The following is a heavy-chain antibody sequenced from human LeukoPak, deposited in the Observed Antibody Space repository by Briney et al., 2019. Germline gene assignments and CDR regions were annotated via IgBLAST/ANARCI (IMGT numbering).Heavy chain of an antibody. CDR2: FDPEDGEP. D-gene: IGHD4-17*01. CDR1: GYSLTDLS. V-gene: IGHV1-24*01. Sequence: ASVKVSCKVSGYSLTDLSLHWVRQAPGKGLEWMGGFDPEDGEPIYAQKFQGRLSMTEDTSKDTGYMELRTLRSEDTALYYCARSHGDYGLLDYWGQGTLVTVSS. CDR3: ARSHGDYGLLDY. J-gene: IGHJ4*02.